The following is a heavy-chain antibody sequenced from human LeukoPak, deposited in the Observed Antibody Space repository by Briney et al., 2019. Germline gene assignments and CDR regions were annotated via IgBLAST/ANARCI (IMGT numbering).Heavy chain of an antibody. CDR3: ARTYYYDSSGSITFDY. Sequence: GESLKISCKGSGYSFTSYWIGWVRQMPGKGLEWMGIIYPGDSDTRYSPSFQGQVTISADKSISTAYLQWSSLKASDTAMYYCARTYYYDSSGSITFDYWGQGTLVTVSS. J-gene: IGHJ4*02. V-gene: IGHV5-51*01. CDR1: GYSFTSYW. CDR2: IYPGDSDT. D-gene: IGHD3-22*01.